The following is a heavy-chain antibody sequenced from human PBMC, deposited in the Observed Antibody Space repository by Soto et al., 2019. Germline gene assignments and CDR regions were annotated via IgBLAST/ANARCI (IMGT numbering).Heavy chain of an antibody. J-gene: IGHJ6*02. CDR2: IRSKAYGGTT. V-gene: IGHV3-49*04. Sequence: GGSLRLSCTASGFTFGAYAMSWVRQAPGKGLEWVGFIRSKAYGGTTEYAASVKGRFTISRDDSKSIDYLQMNSLKTEDTALYYCSEVATGEGYYYFGMDVWGQGTTVTVSS. CDR3: SEVATGEGYYYFGMDV. D-gene: IGHD5-12*01. CDR1: GFTFGAYA.